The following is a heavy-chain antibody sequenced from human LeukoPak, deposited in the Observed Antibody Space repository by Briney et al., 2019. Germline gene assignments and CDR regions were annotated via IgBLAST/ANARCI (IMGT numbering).Heavy chain of an antibody. J-gene: IGHJ6*03. CDR1: GFTFSDYY. CDR2: ISCSCSTI. CDR3: ARTQSYDFWSATSYYFYYMSV. D-gene: IGHD3-3*01. V-gene: IGHV3-11*01. Sequence: GGSLRLSCAASGFTFSDYYMSWIRQSPGKGLEGVSYISCSCSTIYYADSVKGRFTISRDNAKNSLYLQMNSLRAEDPAVYYCARTQSYDFWSATSYYFYYMSVWGKEPTVPVPS.